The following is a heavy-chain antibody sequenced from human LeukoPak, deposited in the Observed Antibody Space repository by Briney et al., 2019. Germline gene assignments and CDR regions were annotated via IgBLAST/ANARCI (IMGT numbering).Heavy chain of an antibody. Sequence: PSETLSLTCAVYGGSFSGYYWSWIRQPPGKGLEWIGEINHSGSTNYNPSLKSRVTISVDTSKNQFSLKLSSVTAADTAVHYCARGGNAFDIWGQGTMVTVSS. V-gene: IGHV4-34*01. CDR1: GGSFSGYY. CDR3: ARGGNAFDI. CDR2: INHSGST. J-gene: IGHJ3*02.